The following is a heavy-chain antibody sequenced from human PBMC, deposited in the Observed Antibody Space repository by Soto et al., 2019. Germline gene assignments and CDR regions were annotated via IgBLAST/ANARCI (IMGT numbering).Heavy chain of an antibody. CDR2: ISAYNGNK. V-gene: IGHV1-18*04. Sequence: QVQLVQSGGEVKKPGASVEVSCRTSGYMFTTYGMSWVRQAPGQGLEWMAWISAYNGNKKYAQKFLSRGPMATGTAASTVSLEPRNLTTYDTGPFFWGLTGGGMAARPLEYWGQGTLVTVSS. CDR1: GYMFTTYG. CDR3: GLTGGGMAARPLEY. D-gene: IGHD6-6*01. J-gene: IGHJ4*02.